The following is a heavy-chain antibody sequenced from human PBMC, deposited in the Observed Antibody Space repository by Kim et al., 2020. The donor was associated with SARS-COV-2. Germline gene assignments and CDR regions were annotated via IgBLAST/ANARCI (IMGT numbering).Heavy chain of an antibody. J-gene: IGHJ4*02. D-gene: IGHD5-18*01. Sequence: GGSLRLSCVASGFTFSSHTMNWVRQAPGKGLEWVSSIGSSSNPIYYADSVKGRVTISRANARYLLYLQMHSLRAEDTAVYYCARSQLGFSFGKFDYWGQGSLVTVSS. CDR3: ARSQLGFSFGKFDY. CDR2: IGSSSNPI. CDR1: GFTFSSHT. V-gene: IGHV3-21*06.